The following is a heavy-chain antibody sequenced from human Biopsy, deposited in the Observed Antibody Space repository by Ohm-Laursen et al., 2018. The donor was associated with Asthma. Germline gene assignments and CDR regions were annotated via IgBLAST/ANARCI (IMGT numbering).Heavy chain of an antibody. D-gene: IGHD2-2*01. J-gene: IGHJ4*02. CDR3: ARKAGSCISRTCYSLDF. CDR1: GGTFNTYV. V-gene: IGHV1-69*01. CDR2: INSVFGTT. Sequence: SSVKVSCNSLGGTFNTYVIGWVRQAPGQGLEWMGGINSVFGTTTYPQKFQDRVTITAYDSTSTVYMELSSLRSEDTAVYYCARKAGSCISRTCYSLDFWGQGTLVTVSS.